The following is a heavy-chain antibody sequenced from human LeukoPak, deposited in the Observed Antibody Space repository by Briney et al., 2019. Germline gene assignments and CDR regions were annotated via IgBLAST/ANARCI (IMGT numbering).Heavy chain of an antibody. CDR1: GDSISSYY. CDR3: ARDSPPRGTLGPFDY. CDR2: IYTSGST. Sequence: SETLSLTCTVSGDSISSYYWSWIRQPAGKGLEWIGRIYTSGSTNYNPSLKSRVTISVDTSKNQFSLKLSSVTAADTAVYYCARDSPPRGTLGPFDYWGQGTLVTVSS. J-gene: IGHJ4*02. D-gene: IGHD3-16*01. V-gene: IGHV4-4*07.